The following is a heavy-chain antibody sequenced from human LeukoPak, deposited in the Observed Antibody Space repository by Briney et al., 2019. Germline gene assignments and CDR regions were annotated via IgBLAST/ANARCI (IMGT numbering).Heavy chain of an antibody. J-gene: IGHJ4*02. Sequence: PSETLSLTCTVSGGSITSDYWSWIRQPPGKGPEWLGYIYNTGGTNFDSSLMSRVTIIEDTSKNQFSLMLSSVTAADTAVYYCARSKYSSGWYYFDYWGRGTLVTVSS. D-gene: IGHD6-19*01. CDR3: ARSKYSSGWYYFDY. V-gene: IGHV4-59*01. CDR1: GGSITSDY. CDR2: IYNTGGT.